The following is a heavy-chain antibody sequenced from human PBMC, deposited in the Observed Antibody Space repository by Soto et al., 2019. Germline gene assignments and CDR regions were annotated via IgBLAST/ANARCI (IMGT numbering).Heavy chain of an antibody. V-gene: IGHV4-31*11. CDR1: GACIDTGDYF. D-gene: IGHD5-12*01. CDR2: IYYSGST. J-gene: IGHJ3*01. CDR3: ARVISITPLFTFHP. Sequence: QVQLQESGPGLVKPSQTLSLTCAVSGACIDTGDYFWSWIRQHPGKGLEWIGYIYYSGSTYYNPSLKSRLTISRDKSKNHFSLNLISVTAADTALYYCARVISITPLFTFHPWGQGTMVTVSS.